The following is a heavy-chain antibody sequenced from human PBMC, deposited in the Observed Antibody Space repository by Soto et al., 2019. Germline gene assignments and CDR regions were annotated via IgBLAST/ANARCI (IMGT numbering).Heavy chain of an antibody. V-gene: IGHV3-23*01. CDR3: ALLRFLEWLSEEMDY. Sequence: PGGSLRLSCAASGFTFSSYAMSWVRQAPGKGLEWVSAISGSGGSTYYADSVKGRFTISRDNSKNTLYLQMNSLRAEDTAVYYCALLRFLEWLSEEMDYWGQGTLVTV. J-gene: IGHJ4*02. CDR1: GFTFSSYA. CDR2: ISGSGGST. D-gene: IGHD3-3*01.